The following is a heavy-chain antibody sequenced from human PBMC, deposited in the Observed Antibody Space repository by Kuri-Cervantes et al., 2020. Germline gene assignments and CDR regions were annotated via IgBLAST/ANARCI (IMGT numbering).Heavy chain of an antibody. D-gene: IGHD4-17*01. V-gene: IGHV3-53*05. J-gene: IGHJ4*02. Sequence: GGSLRLSCAASGFTVSSNYMSWVRQAPGKGLEWVSVIYSGGSTYYADSVKGRFTISRDNSKNTLYLHMNNLRPEDTAVYYCAKDRYGDYAFDYWGQGTLVTVSS. CDR2: IYSGGST. CDR1: GFTVSSNY. CDR3: AKDRYGDYAFDY.